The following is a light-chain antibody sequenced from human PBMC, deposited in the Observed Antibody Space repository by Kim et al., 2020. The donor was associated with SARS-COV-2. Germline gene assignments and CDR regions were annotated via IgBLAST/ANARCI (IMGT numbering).Light chain of an antibody. CDR2: DVS. J-gene: IGLJ2*01. Sequence: GQAVAISGTGSGGDVGGYNYVSWYQQHPGKAPKLLIYDVSKRPSGVPDRFSGSKSGNTASLTISGLQAEDEADYYCCSYAGSYTLVFGGGTQLTVL. CDR1: GGDVGGYNY. CDR3: CSYAGSYTLV. V-gene: IGLV2-11*01.